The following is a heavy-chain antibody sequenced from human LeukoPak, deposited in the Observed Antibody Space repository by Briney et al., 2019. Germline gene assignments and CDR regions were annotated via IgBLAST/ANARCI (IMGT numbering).Heavy chain of an antibody. CDR1: GGSISSYY. CDR3: ERVIVGATPLKVYFGL. J-gene: IGHJ2*01. CDR2: IYYSGST. D-gene: IGHD1-26*01. V-gene: IGHV4-59*01. Sequence: SETLSLTCTVSGGSISSYYWSWIRQPPGKGLEWIGYIYYSGSTNYNPSLKSRVTISVDTSKNQFSLKLSSVTAVDTAVYYCERVIVGATPLKVYFGLWGRGPLVTVSS.